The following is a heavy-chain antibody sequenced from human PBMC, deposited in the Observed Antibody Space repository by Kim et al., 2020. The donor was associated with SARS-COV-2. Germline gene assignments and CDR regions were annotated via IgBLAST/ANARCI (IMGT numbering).Heavy chain of an antibody. Sequence: SVKVSCKASGGTFSSYTISWVRQAPGQGLEWMGRIIPILGIANYAQKFQGRVTITADKSTSTAYMELSSRRSEDTAVYYCASPSGSGYSPYYYYGMDVWGQGTTVTVSS. CDR2: IIPILGIA. J-gene: IGHJ6*02. CDR3: ASPSGSGYSPYYYYGMDV. V-gene: IGHV1-69*02. CDR1: GGTFSSYT. D-gene: IGHD3-22*01.